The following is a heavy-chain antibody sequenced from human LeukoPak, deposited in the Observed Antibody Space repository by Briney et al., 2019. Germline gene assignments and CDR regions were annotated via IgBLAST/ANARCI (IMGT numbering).Heavy chain of an antibody. CDR3: ARHQRRVRYSSGWYYFDY. Sequence: SETLSLTCTVSGGSISSSSDYWGWIRQPPGKGLEWSGSIYYSGSTYYNPSLKSRVTISVDTSKNQFSLKLSSVTAADTAVYYCARHQRRVRYSSGWYYFDYWGQGTLVTVSS. D-gene: IGHD6-19*01. J-gene: IGHJ4*02. CDR1: GGSISSSSDY. CDR2: IYYSGST. V-gene: IGHV4-39*01.